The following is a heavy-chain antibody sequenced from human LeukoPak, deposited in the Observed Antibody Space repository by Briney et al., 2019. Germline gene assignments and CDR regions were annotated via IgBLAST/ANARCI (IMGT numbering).Heavy chain of an antibody. Sequence: ASVKVSCKASGYTFTGYYMHWVRQAPGQGLEWMGWINPNSGGTNYAQKFQGGVAMTRDTSISTAYMELSRLRSDDTAVYYCARDPGGGIVVVPAALGFDYWGQGTLVTVSS. CDR1: GYTFTGYY. CDR3: ARDPGGGIVVVPAALGFDY. J-gene: IGHJ4*02. D-gene: IGHD2-2*01. V-gene: IGHV1-2*02. CDR2: INPNSGGT.